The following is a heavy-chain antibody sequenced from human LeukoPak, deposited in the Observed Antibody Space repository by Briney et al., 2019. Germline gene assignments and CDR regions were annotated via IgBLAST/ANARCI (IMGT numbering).Heavy chain of an antibody. V-gene: IGHV3-23*01. CDR3: ARDYYDSSGYYDY. D-gene: IGHD3-22*01. J-gene: IGHJ4*02. Sequence: GGSLRLSCAASGFTFSSYAMSWVRQAPGKGLEWVSAISGSGGSTYYADSVKGRFTISRDNAKNTLYLQMNSLRAEDTAVYYCARDYYDSSGYYDYWGQGTLVTVSS. CDR1: GFTFSSYA. CDR2: ISGSGGST.